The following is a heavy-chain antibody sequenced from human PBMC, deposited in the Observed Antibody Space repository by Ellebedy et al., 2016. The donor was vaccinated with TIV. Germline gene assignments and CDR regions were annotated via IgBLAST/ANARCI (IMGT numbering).Heavy chain of an antibody. CDR2: IYYSGST. D-gene: IGHD3-9*01. V-gene: IGHV4-59*01. CDR1: GGSISSYY. CDR3: ARDALVDYDILTGDAFDI. Sequence: MPSETLSLTCTVSGGSISSYYWSWIRQPPGKGLEWIGYIYYSGSTNYNPSLKSRVTISVDPSKNQFSLKLSSVTAADTAVYYCARDALVDYDILTGDAFDIWGQGTMVTVSS. J-gene: IGHJ3*02.